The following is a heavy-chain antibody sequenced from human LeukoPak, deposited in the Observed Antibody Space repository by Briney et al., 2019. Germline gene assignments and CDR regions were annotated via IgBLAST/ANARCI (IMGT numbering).Heavy chain of an antibody. CDR1: GYTFTSYG. CDR2: ISAYNGNT. Sequence: ASVKVSCKASGYTFTSYGISWVRQAPGQGLEWMGWISAYNGNTNYAQKLQGRVTMTTDTSTSTAYMELRSLRSDDTAVHYCARGGAPPEYYDFWSGYYTNYYYYMDVWGKGTTVTVSS. D-gene: IGHD3-3*01. CDR3: ARGGAPPEYYDFWSGYYTNYYYYMDV. J-gene: IGHJ6*03. V-gene: IGHV1-18*01.